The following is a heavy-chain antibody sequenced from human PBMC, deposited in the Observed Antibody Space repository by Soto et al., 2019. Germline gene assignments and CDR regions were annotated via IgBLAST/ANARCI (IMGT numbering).Heavy chain of an antibody. J-gene: IGHJ4*02. CDR2: ISGSGGST. V-gene: IGHV3-23*01. Sequence: GGSLRLSCAASGFTFSSYALGWVRQAPGKGLEWVSTISGSGGSTYYADSVKGRFTISRDNSKNTLYLQMNSLRAEDTAVYYCAKGFEAYCSGGTCFLFDYWGQGTLVTVSS. CDR1: GFTFSSYA. D-gene: IGHD2-15*01. CDR3: AKGFEAYCSGGTCFLFDY.